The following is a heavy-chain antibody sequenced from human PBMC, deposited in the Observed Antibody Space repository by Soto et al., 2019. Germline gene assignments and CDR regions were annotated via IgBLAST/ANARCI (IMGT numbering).Heavy chain of an antibody. CDR2: IKSKAAGVTP. CDR1: GFPFSAAW. V-gene: IGHV3-15*07. J-gene: IGHJ5*02. D-gene: IGHD6-25*01. Sequence: EVQLVESGGGLEKPGGSLRLSCAASGFPFSAAWMNWVRQAPGRGLEWVGRIKSKAAGVTPDYAAPVIGRFTISRDDSKNTVYLQMNSLKIEDTAVYYCIWQRKVRGWFDPWGQGTPVIVSS. CDR3: IWQRKVRGWFDP.